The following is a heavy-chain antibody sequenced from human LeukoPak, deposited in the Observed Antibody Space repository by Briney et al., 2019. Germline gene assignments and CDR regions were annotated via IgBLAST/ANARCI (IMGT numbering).Heavy chain of an antibody. CDR3: ARDQGSSSWYVVGDWFDP. V-gene: IGHV4-4*07. J-gene: IGHJ5*02. CDR2: IYTSGST. Sequence: PSETLSLTCTVSGGSISSYYWSWIRQPAGKGLEWIGRIYTSGSTNYNPSLKSRATMSVDTSKNQFSLKLSSVTAADTAVYYCARDQGSSSWYVVGDWFDPWGQGTLVTVSS. CDR1: GGSISSYY. D-gene: IGHD6-13*01.